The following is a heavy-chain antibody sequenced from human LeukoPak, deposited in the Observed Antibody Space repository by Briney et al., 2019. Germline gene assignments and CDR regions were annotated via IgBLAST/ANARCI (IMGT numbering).Heavy chain of an antibody. D-gene: IGHD2-2*01. CDR3: ARYCGSSSCYPDAFDI. Sequence: SETLSLTCAVSGDSISRSDSSWSWIRQPPGKGLEWIGYFYHNGNTYYNPSLKSRVTISVDRSRNQFSLRLSSVTAADTAIYYCARYCGSSSCYPDAFDIWGQGTLVTVSS. V-gene: IGHV4-30-2*01. CDR1: GDSISRSDSS. CDR2: FYHNGNT. J-gene: IGHJ4*02.